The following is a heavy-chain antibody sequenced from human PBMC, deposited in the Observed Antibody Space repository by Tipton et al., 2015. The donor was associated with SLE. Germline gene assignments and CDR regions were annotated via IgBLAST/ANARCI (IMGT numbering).Heavy chain of an antibody. CDR1: GYTFTSYD. CDR3: ARFEKYDFWSGYPNYYYYGMDV. V-gene: IGHV1-8*01. J-gene: IGHJ6*02. Sequence: QLVQSGAEVKKPGASVKVSCKASGYTFTSYDINWVRQATGQGLEWMGWMNPNSGNTGYAQKFQGRVTMTRNTSISTAYMELSSLRSEDTAVYYCARFEKYDFWSGYPNYYYYGMDVWGQGTTVTVSS. D-gene: IGHD3-3*01. CDR2: MNPNSGNT.